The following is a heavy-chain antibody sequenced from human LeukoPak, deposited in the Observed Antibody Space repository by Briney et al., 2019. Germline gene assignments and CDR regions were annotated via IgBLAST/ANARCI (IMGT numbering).Heavy chain of an antibody. D-gene: IGHD3/OR15-3a*01. CDR1: GFTFSSYW. V-gene: IGHV3-7*01. J-gene: IGHJ1*01. CDR3: ARESEYDFWTGSYLEH. Sequence: GGSLRLSCAASGFTFSSYWMSWVRQAPGKGLEWVANIKQDGSEKYYVDSVKGRFTISRDNAKNSLYLQINSLRVEDTAVYFCARESEYDFWTGSYLEHWGQGTVVTVSS. CDR2: IKQDGSEK.